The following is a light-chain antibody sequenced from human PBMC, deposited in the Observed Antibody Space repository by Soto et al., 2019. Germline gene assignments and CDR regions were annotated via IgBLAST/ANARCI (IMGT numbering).Light chain of an antibody. Sequence: QTVLTQPASLSGSPGQSITICCTGSSSDIGAYNYVSWFQKSSGKAPKLIISEVSNRPSGVSNRFSGSKSGTAASLTISGLQTEGEADYFCFSFTTDWTHVFGTGTKVTVL. J-gene: IGLJ1*01. CDR2: EVS. V-gene: IGLV2-14*01. CDR3: FSFTTDWTHV. CDR1: SSDIGAYNY.